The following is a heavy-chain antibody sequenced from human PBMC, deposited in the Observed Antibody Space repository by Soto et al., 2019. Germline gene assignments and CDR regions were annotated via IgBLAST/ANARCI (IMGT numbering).Heavy chain of an antibody. CDR3: ARGDREDIAVVIGVRPGEYGVDV. CDR2: LLYDGGNK. CDR1: GFTFRNYA. Sequence: PGGSLRLSCAASGFTFRNYAMHWVRQAPGKGLECVAVLLYDGGNKFYRDYVKGRFTISRDNSKNALYLQINSLRYEDTAVYYCARGDREDIAVVIGVRPGEYGVDVWGQGTTVTVSS. J-gene: IGHJ6*02. V-gene: IGHV3-30-3*01. D-gene: IGHD2-15*01.